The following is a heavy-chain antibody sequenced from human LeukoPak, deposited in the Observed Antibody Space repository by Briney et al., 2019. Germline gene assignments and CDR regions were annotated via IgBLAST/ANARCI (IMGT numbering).Heavy chain of an antibody. CDR2: IISSSSYI. D-gene: IGHD3-22*01. J-gene: IGHJ4*02. Sequence: GGSLRLSCTASGFTFSSYSMNWVRQAPGKGLEWVSSIISSSSYIYYADSVKGRFTISRDNAKNSLYLQMNSLRAEDTAVYYCARVIAPQDYYDSSPNFDYWGQGTLVTVSS. V-gene: IGHV3-21*01. CDR3: ARVIAPQDYYDSSPNFDY. CDR1: GFTFSSYS.